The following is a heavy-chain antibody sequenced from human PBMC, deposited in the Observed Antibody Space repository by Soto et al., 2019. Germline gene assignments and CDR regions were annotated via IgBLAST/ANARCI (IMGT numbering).Heavy chain of an antibody. CDR3: ARDRDIVGATTQDYGMDV. CDR1: GFTFSSYA. V-gene: IGHV3-23*01. CDR2: ISGSGGST. J-gene: IGHJ6*02. D-gene: IGHD1-26*01. Sequence: EVQLLESGGGLVQPGGSLRLSCAASGFTFSSYAMSWVRQAPGKGLEWVSAISGSGGSTYYADSVKGRFTISRDNSKNTLYLQMNSLRAEDTAVYYCARDRDIVGATTQDYGMDVWGQGTTVTVSS.